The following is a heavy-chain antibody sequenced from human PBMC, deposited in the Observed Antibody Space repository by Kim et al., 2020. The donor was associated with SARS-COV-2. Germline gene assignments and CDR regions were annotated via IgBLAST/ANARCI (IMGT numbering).Heavy chain of an antibody. CDR3: ARDRWELLGYYYGMDV. D-gene: IGHD1-26*01. V-gene: IGHV3-33*01. J-gene: IGHJ6*02. CDR2: IWYDGSNK. CDR1: GFTFSSYG. Sequence: GGSLRLSCAASGFTFSSYGMHWVRQAPGKGLEWVAVIWYDGSNKYYADSVKGRFTISRDNSKNTLYLQMNSLRAEDTAVYYCARDRWELLGYYYGMDVWGQGTTVTVSS.